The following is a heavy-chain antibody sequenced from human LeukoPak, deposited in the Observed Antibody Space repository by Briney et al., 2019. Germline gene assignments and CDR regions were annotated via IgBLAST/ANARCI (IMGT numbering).Heavy chain of an antibody. Sequence: GGSPRLSCAASGFTIKTYAMSWVRQAPGKGLQWVSAISGSGGSTYYADSVKGRFTISRDNSKNTLYLQMNSLRAEDTAVYYCAKDLGPRTAMVTTHDYWGQGTLVTVSS. CDR1: GFTIKTYA. CDR3: AKDLGPRTAMVTTHDY. J-gene: IGHJ4*02. CDR2: ISGSGGST. D-gene: IGHD5-18*01. V-gene: IGHV3-23*01.